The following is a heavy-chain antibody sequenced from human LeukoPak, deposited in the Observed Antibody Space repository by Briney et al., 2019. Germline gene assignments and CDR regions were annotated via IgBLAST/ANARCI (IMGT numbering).Heavy chain of an antibody. V-gene: IGHV4-30-2*01. CDR2: IYHSGST. Sequence: SQTLSFTCAVSGGSISSGGYSGSWIRQPPGKGLEWIGYIYHSGSTYYNPSLKSRVTISVDRSKNQFSLKLSSVTAADTAVYYCARGPGGGYYYGMDVWGKGTTVTVSS. CDR1: GGSISSGGYS. D-gene: IGHD1-1*01. J-gene: IGHJ6*04. CDR3: ARGPGGGYYYGMDV.